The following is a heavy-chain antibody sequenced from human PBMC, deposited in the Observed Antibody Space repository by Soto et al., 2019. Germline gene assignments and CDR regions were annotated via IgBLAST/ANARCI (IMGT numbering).Heavy chain of an antibody. V-gene: IGHV4-31*03. J-gene: IGHJ5*02. CDR2: IYYSGST. CDR3: ARVRKQQLDGDNWFDP. Sequence: SETLSLTCTVSGGSISSGGYYWSWIRQHPGKGLEWIGYIYYSGSTYYNPSLKSRVTISVDTSKNQFSLKLSSVTAADTAVYYCARVRKQQLDGDNWFDPWGQGTLVTVSS. D-gene: IGHD6-13*01. CDR1: GGSISSGGYY.